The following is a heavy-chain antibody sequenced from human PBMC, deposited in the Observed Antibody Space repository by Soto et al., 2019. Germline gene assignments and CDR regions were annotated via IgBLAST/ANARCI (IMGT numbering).Heavy chain of an antibody. J-gene: IGHJ3*02. Sequence: SETLSLTCTVSGGSISSGDYYWSWIRQPPGKGLEWIGYICYSGSTYYNPSLKSRVTISVDTSKNQFSLKLSSVTAADTAVYYCARVIKAAAGQGGGAFDIWGQGTMVTVSS. D-gene: IGHD6-13*01. V-gene: IGHV4-30-4*01. CDR1: GGSISSGDYY. CDR3: ARVIKAAAGQGGGAFDI. CDR2: ICYSGST.